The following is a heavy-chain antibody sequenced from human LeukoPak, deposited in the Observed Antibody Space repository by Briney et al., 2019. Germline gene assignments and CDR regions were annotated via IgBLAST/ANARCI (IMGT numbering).Heavy chain of an antibody. CDR1: GFNFNKNG. CDR3: ARELEMPAAGWQIRH. J-gene: IGHJ1*01. V-gene: IGHV3-33*01. D-gene: IGHD6-13*01. CDR2: IYYDDDSNK. Sequence: PGGSLRLSCAASGFNFNKNGMHWVRQAPGKGLEWLAIIYYDDDSNKYYADSVKGRFTISRDNYKTTLYLQMNTLRVEDTAVYYCARELEMPAAGWQIRHWGQGTLVTVSS.